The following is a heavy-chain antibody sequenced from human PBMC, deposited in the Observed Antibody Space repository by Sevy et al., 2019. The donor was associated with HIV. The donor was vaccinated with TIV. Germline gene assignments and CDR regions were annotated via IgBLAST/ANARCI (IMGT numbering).Heavy chain of an antibody. V-gene: IGHV1-18*01. J-gene: IGHJ4*02. Sequence: ASVKASCKASGYTFTSYGISWVRQAPGQGLEWMGWISAYNGNTNYAQKLQGRVTMTTDTSTSTAYMELRSLRSDDTAVYYCARDTDYVWGSYRWDPFDYWGQGTLVTVSS. D-gene: IGHD3-16*02. CDR1: GYTFTSYG. CDR2: ISAYNGNT. CDR3: ARDTDYVWGSYRWDPFDY.